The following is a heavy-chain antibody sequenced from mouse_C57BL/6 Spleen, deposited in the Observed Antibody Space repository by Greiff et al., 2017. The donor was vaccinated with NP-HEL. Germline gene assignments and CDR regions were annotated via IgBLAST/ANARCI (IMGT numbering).Heavy chain of an antibody. CDR1: GFTFSSYA. CDR2: ISDGGSYT. Sequence: EVQVVESGGGLVKPGGSLKLSCAASGFTFSSYAMSWVRQTPEKRLEWVATISDGGSYTYYPDNVKGRFTISRDNAKNNLYLQMSHLKSEDTAMYYCARDKLGRGFAYGGQGTLVTVSA. CDR3: ARDKLGRGFAY. D-gene: IGHD4-1*01. J-gene: IGHJ3*01. V-gene: IGHV5-4*01.